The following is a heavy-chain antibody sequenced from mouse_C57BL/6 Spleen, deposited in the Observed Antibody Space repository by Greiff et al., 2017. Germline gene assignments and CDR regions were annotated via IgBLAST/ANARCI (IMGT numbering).Heavy chain of an antibody. J-gene: IGHJ3*01. CDR1: GYTFTDYY. CDR2: INPYNGGT. D-gene: IGHD1-1*01. CDR3: AREDYYGSRGAWFAY. Sequence: EVKLKQSGPVLVKPGASVKMSCKASGYTFTDYYMNWVKQSHGKSLEWIGVINPYNGGTSYNQKFKGKATLTVDKSSSTAYMELNSLTSEDSAVYYCAREDYYGSRGAWFAYWGQGTLVTVSA. V-gene: IGHV1-19*01.